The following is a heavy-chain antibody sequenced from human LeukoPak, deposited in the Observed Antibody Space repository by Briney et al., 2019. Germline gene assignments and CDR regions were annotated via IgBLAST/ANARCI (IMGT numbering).Heavy chain of an antibody. CDR1: VYTFTSYV. V-gene: IGHV1-8*01. D-gene: IGHD3-10*01. CDR3: AREVRRDEF. Sequence: ASVKVSCKSSVYTFTSYVVNWVRQAPGQGLEWVGYINPNSGNTHYAQKLQGTVTITRDTFLNTAYMELSSLTSEDSAMYYCAREVRRDEFWGQGTRVTVSS. J-gene: IGHJ4*02. CDR2: INPNSGNT.